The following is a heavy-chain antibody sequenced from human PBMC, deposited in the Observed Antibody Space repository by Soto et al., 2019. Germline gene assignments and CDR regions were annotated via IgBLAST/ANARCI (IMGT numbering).Heavy chain of an antibody. D-gene: IGHD2-8*01. CDR2: VSGSGVTS. CDR3: AKAQAVYCTSGVCPSDY. CDR1: GFTFSSYA. V-gene: IGHV3-23*01. J-gene: IGHJ4*02. Sequence: PGGSLRLSCAASGFTFSSYAVSWVRQAPGKGLEWVSAVSGSGVTSYYTDSVKGRFTISRDNSKNTLYLQMNSLRAEDTAVYYCAKAQAVYCTSGVCPSDYWGQGTLVTVSS.